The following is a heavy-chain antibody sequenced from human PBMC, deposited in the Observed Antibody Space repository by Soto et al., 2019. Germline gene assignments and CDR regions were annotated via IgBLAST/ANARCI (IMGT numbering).Heavy chain of an antibody. Sequence: SETLSLTCTVAGGSIRGGDYYWSWIRQPPGKGLEWIGSIYYSGSTYYNPSLKRRVTITVDTSKSRFSLKLNSVTAADTAVYYCASRHSSPYFDYWGQGTLVTVST. V-gene: IGHV4-30-4*01. D-gene: IGHD6-13*01. J-gene: IGHJ4*02. CDR3: ASRHSSPYFDY. CDR1: GGSIRGGDYY. CDR2: IYYSGST.